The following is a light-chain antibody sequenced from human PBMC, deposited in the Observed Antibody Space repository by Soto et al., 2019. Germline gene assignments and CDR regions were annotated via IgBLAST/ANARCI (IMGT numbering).Light chain of an antibody. CDR2: GNT. J-gene: IGLJ1*01. Sequence: QSVLTQPPSVSGAPGQRVIMSCTGRSSNIGAGFDVHWYQQLPGSAPTLLIYGNTNRPTGVPDRFSGSKGGTSASLTITGLQADDEADYYCQSYDISLRGNVFGPGTQLTVL. CDR3: QSYDISLRGNV. V-gene: IGLV1-40*01. CDR1: SSNIGAGFD.